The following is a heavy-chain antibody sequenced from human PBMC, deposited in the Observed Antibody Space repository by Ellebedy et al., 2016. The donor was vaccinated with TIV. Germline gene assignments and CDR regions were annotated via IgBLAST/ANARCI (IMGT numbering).Heavy chain of an antibody. D-gene: IGHD6-13*01. CDR2: INPNSGGT. CDR3: ARGYSSSWYSAFDI. CDR1: GYTFTSYG. J-gene: IGHJ3*02. Sequence: ASVKVSCKASGYTFTSYGISWVRQAPGQGLEWMGWINPNSGGTNYAQKFQGRVTMTRDTSISTAYMELSRLRSDDTAVYYCARGYSSSWYSAFDIWGQGTMVTVSS. V-gene: IGHV1-2*02.